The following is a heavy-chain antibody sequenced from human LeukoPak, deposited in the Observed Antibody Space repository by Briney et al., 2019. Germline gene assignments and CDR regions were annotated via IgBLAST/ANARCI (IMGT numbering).Heavy chain of an antibody. V-gene: IGHV3-20*04. CDR3: ARDGSSGNYFDY. CDR1: GFTFDDYG. J-gene: IGHJ4*02. D-gene: IGHD2-15*01. Sequence: GGSLRLSCAASGFTFDDYGMSWVRQAPGKGLEWVSGINWNGGSTGYADSVRGRFTISRDNAKNSLYLQMNSLRAEDTALYYCARDGSSGNYFDYWGQGTLVTVSS. CDR2: INWNGGST.